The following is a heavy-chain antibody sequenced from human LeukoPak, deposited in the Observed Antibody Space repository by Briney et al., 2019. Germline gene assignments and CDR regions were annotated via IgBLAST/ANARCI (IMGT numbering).Heavy chain of an antibody. CDR1: GFTFSSYA. Sequence: PGGSLRLSCAASGFTFSSYAMSWVRQAPGKGLEWVSAISGSGGSTYYADSVKGRFTISRDNSKNTLYLQMNSLRAEDTAVYYCAKAASQYSSGWYDTNYYFDYWGQGTLVTVSS. CDR2: ISGSGGST. J-gene: IGHJ4*02. D-gene: IGHD6-19*01. CDR3: AKAASQYSSGWYDTNYYFDY. V-gene: IGHV3-23*01.